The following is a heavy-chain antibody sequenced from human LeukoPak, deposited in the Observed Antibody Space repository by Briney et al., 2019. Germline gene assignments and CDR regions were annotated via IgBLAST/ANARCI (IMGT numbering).Heavy chain of an antibody. CDR2: IYTSGST. Sequence: PSETLSLTCTVSGGSISSYYWSWIRQPPGKGLEWIGYIYTSGSTNYNPSLKSRVTISVDTSKNQFSLKLSSVTAADTAVYYCARQVGATTSRWFNPWGQGTLVTVSS. CDR1: GGSISSYY. V-gene: IGHV4-4*09. D-gene: IGHD1-26*01. CDR3: ARQVGATTSRWFNP. J-gene: IGHJ5*02.